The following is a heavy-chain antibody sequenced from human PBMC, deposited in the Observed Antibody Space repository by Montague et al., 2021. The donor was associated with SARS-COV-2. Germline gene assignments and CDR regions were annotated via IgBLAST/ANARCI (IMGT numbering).Heavy chain of an antibody. CDR2: ISWDGGST. V-gene: IGHV3-43*01. J-gene: IGHJ6*02. D-gene: IGHD3-10*01. CDR3: AKDILGWDYMVRGVSPTLFSYYGMDV. Sequence: SLRLSCAASGFTFDDYTMHWVRQAPGKGLEWVSLISWDGGSTYYADSVKGRFTISRDNSKNSLYLQMNSLRTEDTALYYCAKDILGWDYMVRGVSPTLFSYYGMDVWGQGTTVTVSS. CDR1: GFTFDDYT.